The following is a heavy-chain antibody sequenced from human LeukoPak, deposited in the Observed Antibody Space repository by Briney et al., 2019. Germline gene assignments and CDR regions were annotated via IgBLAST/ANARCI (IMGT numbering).Heavy chain of an antibody. CDR1: GFTFSSYG. CDR2: ISYDGSNK. CDR3: ARGDIPYYYDSRAFDY. D-gene: IGHD3-22*01. V-gene: IGHV3-30*03. Sequence: PGGSLRLSCAASGFTFSSYGMHRVRQAPGKGLEWVAVISYDGSNKYYADSVKGRFTISRDNSKNTLYLQMNSLRAEDTAVYYCARGDIPYYYDSRAFDYWGQGTLVTVSS. J-gene: IGHJ4*02.